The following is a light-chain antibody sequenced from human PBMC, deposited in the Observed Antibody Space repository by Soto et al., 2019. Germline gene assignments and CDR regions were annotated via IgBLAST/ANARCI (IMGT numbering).Light chain of an antibody. J-gene: IGKJ4*01. V-gene: IGKV3-20*01. CDR3: QQYASSPLT. CDR2: GAS. Sequence: EIVLTQSPGTLSLSSGEKPPLPSRASQMVRSNYLAWYQQNPGQAPRLLIYGASSRATGIPDRFGGSGSGTDFTLTISRLEPEDFAVYYCQQYASSPLTFGGGTKVEIK. CDR1: QMVRSNY.